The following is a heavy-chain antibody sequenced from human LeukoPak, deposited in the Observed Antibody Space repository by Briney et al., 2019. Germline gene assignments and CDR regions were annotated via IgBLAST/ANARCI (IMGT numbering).Heavy chain of an antibody. CDR2: INWNGGST. J-gene: IGHJ4*02. CDR1: GFTFDDYG. D-gene: IGHD4-23*01. V-gene: IGHV3-20*04. Sequence: GGSLRLSCAASGFTFDDYGMSWVRQAPGKGLEWVSGINWNGGSTGYADSVKGRFTISRDNAKNSLYLQMNSLRAEDTALYYCARRGRGDYGSNSVDYWGQGTLVTVSS. CDR3: ARRGRGDYGSNSVDY.